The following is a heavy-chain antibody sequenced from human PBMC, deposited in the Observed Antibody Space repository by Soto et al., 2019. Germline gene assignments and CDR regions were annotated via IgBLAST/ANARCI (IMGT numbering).Heavy chain of an antibody. CDR3: AKPIAAAGSAAPTDY. Sequence: QVQLVESGGGVVQPGRSLRLSCAASGFTFSSYGMHWVRQAPGKGLEWVAVISYDGSNKYYADSVKGRVTISRDNSKNTLYLQMNSLRAEDTAVYYCAKPIAAAGSAAPTDYWGQGTLVTVSS. CDR1: GFTFSSYG. V-gene: IGHV3-30*18. J-gene: IGHJ4*02. D-gene: IGHD6-13*01. CDR2: ISYDGSNK.